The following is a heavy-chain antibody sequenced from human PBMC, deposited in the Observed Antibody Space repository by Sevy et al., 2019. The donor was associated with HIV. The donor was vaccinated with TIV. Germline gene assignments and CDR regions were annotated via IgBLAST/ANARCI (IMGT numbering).Heavy chain of an antibody. CDR1: AFTFSTYG. V-gene: IGHV3-30*18. CDR2: ISFDGSHK. J-gene: IGHJ6*02. CDR3: AKGDRSFYGMDV. Sequence: GGSLRLSCVASAFTFSTYGMHWVRQAPGKGLEWVSVISFDGSHKYYADSVKGRCTVSRDNSKNTLNLQMNSLRAEDTAVYYCAKGDRSFYGMDVWGQGTTVTVSS.